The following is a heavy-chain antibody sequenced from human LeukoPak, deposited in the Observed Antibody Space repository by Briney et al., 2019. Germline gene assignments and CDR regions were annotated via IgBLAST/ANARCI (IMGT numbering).Heavy chain of an antibody. V-gene: IGHV3-66*01. CDR3: ARDSEGDYAPEGYFDY. Sequence: PGGSLRLSCAASGFTVSSNYMSWVRQAPGKGLEWVSVIYSGGSTYYADSVKGRFTISRDNSKNTLYLQMNSLRAEDTAVYYCARDSEGDYAPEGYFDYWGQGTLVTVSS. D-gene: IGHD4-17*01. CDR2: IYSGGST. CDR1: GFTVSSNY. J-gene: IGHJ4*02.